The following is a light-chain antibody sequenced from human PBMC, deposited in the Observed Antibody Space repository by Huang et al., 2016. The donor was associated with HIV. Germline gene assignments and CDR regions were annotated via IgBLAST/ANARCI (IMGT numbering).Light chain of an antibody. CDR3: QQLHDYPIT. V-gene: IGKV1-6*01. CDR2: AAV. Sequence: AVQLTQFPPSLSASVGDRVTITCRASQDIRTSLAWYQHNPGKAPKLLISAAVNLQSGVSSRFIGESAGTYFTLFISSLQPEDAATYYCQQLHDYPITFGRGTRLDLK. CDR1: QDIRTS. J-gene: IGKJ5*01.